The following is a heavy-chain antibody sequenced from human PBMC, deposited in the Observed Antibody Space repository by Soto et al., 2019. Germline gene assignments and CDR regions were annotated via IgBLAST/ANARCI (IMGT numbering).Heavy chain of an antibody. J-gene: IGHJ4*02. CDR3: AKDGGGAQNMAAAGTYVWSYFEY. CDR1: GFTFSSYG. D-gene: IGHD6-13*01. Sequence: QVQLVESGGGVVQPGRSLRLSCAASGFTFSSYGMHWVRQAPGKGLEWVAVISYDGSNKYYADSVKGRFTISRDNSKNALYLQMNSMRGEATAVYYCAKDGGGAQNMAAAGTYVWSYFEYWGQGNLVTVSS. CDR2: ISYDGSNK. V-gene: IGHV3-30*18.